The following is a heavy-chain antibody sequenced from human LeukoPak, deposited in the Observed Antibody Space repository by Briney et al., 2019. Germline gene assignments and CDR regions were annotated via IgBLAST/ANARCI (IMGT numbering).Heavy chain of an antibody. CDR3: AKTSLYSSSEIDY. D-gene: IGHD6-6*01. V-gene: IGHV3-74*03. Sequence: GGSLRLSCAASGFSFNNYYMHWVRQPPGKGLVWVSRINSDGSSTTYADSVKGRFTISRDNSKNTLFLQINSLRAEDTAVYYCAKTSLYSSSEIDYWGQGTLVTVSS. CDR2: INSDGSST. CDR1: GFSFNNYY. J-gene: IGHJ4*02.